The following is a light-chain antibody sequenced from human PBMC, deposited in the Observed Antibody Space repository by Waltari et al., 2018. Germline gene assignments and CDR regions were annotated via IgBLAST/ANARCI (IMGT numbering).Light chain of an antibody. CDR2: DVT. J-gene: IGLJ2*01. V-gene: IGLV2-11*01. CDR1: SCDVGVYNY. CDR3: CSYAGRYTSVV. Sequence: QSALTQPRSVYGSPGQSVAFSCTGTSCDVGVYNYVAWYQQHPGKAPKRMIFDVTKPPSGFPERFSGSKSGSTASLTISGLRAEDEADYYCCSYAGRYTSVVFGGGTKLTVL.